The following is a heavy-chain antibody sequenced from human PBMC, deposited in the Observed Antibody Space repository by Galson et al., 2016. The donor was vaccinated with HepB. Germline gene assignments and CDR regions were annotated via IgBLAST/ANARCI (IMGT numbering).Heavy chain of an antibody. D-gene: IGHD3-3*01. CDR2: ISASEDNT. CDR1: GYTFSSYG. J-gene: IGHJ6*02. Sequence: SVKVSCKASGYTFSSYGFSWVRQAPGQGLEWMGWISASEDNTNYGQKFQGKVTMTTDTSTSTAYLELGSLRSDDTAVYFCARVPLVHTIFGVAPIPAYMDVWGQGTTVTVSS. CDR3: ARVPLVHTIFGVAPIPAYMDV. V-gene: IGHV1-18*04.